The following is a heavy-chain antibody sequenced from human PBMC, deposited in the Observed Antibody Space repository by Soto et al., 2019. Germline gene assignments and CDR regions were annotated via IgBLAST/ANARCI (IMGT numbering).Heavy chain of an antibody. Sequence: HPGRSLRLSCAASAFTFSTYAMNWVRQAPGKGMGWLSAIRSRGGRTCNTDSVKGRFTISSDNCKTTLYLQMSSLGAEGTAVYYCVKDRAVRPVMPCFGPWGQGTMVTVSS. V-gene: IGHV3-23*01. CDR1: AFTFSTYA. CDR2: IRSRGGRT. D-gene: IGHD3-10*01. J-gene: IGHJ5*02. CDR3: VKDRAVRPVMPCFGP.